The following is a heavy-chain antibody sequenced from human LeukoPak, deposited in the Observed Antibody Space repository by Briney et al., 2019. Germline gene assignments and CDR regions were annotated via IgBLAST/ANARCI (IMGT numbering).Heavy chain of an antibody. CDR3: ARAGSWHSPFDY. CDR1: GGSISSGSYY. CDR2: IYSSGST. D-gene: IGHD6-13*01. Sequence: PSQTLSLTCTVSGGSISSGSYYWSWIRQPAGKGLEWIGRIYSSGSTNHNPSLENRVTMSVDTSKSQFSLKLSSVTAADTAVYYCARAGSWHSPFDYWGQGTLVTVSS. J-gene: IGHJ4*02. V-gene: IGHV4-61*02.